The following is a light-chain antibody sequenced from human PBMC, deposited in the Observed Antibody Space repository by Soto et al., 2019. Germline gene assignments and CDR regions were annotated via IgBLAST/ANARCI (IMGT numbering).Light chain of an antibody. CDR2: EVS. CDR1: SSDVGGYNY. CDR3: SSYTSSGTDVV. V-gene: IGLV2-14*01. J-gene: IGLJ2*01. Sequence: QSVLTQPASVSGSPGQSITISCTGTSSDVGGYNYVSWYQQHPGKAPKLMISEVSNRPSGVSDRFSGSKSGNTASLTISGLQAEDEADYYCSSYTSSGTDVVFGGGTKLTVL.